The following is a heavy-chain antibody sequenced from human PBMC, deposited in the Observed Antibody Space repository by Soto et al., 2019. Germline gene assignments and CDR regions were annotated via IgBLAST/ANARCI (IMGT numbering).Heavy chain of an antibody. CDR2: IWYDGSNK. Sequence: QVQLVESGGGVVQPGRSLRLSSAASGFTFSSYGMHWVRQAPGKGLEWVAVIWYDGSNKYYADSVKGRFTISRDNSKNTLDLEMNRLRAEDTAVYYCARGLYGDPNPPFFYHYYGMDVRGQGTTVTGSS. J-gene: IGHJ6*02. D-gene: IGHD4-17*01. CDR3: ARGLYGDPNPPFFYHYYGMDV. CDR1: GFTFSSYG. V-gene: IGHV3-33*01.